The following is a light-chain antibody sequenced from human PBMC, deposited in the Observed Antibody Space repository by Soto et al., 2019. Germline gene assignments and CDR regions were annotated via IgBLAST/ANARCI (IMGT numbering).Light chain of an antibody. Sequence: EIVMTQSPATLSVSPGERATLSCRASQSVSSNLAWYQQKPGQAPRLLIYGASTRATGIPARFSGSGSGTEFTLTISSLQSEDFAVYYWQQYNTWPQTVGQGTKVEIK. CDR2: GAS. V-gene: IGKV3-15*01. J-gene: IGKJ1*01. CDR3: QQYNTWPQT. CDR1: QSVSSN.